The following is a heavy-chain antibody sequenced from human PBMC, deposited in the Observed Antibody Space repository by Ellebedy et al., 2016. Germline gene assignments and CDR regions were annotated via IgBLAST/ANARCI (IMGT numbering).Heavy chain of an antibody. Sequence: GGSLRLSCATSGLTFSDFYMSWIRQAPAKGLEWVSYISSGSTYPNYADSVKGRFTISRDNAKNSLYLQMDSLRAEDTAIYYCATVPTVAPPYRDYWGQGTLVTVSS. CDR3: ATVPTVAPPYRDY. V-gene: IGHV3-11*06. CDR2: ISSGSTYP. J-gene: IGHJ4*02. CDR1: GLTFSDFY. D-gene: IGHD4-11*01.